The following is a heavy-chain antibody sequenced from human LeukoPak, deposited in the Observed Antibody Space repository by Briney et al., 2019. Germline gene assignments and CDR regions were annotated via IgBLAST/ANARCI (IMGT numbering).Heavy chain of an antibody. CDR3: ARKGAYYGDFDF. V-gene: IGHV4-39*01. D-gene: IGHD2-21*01. CDR2: IYYSGTA. J-gene: IGHJ4*02. Sequence: PSETLSLTCTVSGGSISSYYWGWIRQPPGKGLEWIANIYYSGTAYYNPSLKSRVTISVDTSKNQFSLKVSSVTATDTAVYYCARKGAYYGDFDFWGQGTLVTVSS. CDR1: GGSISSYY.